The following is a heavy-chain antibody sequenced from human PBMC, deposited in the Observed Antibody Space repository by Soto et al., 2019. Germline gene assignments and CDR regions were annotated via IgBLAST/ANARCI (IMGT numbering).Heavy chain of an antibody. CDR3: AAPYAYSNSGVSWFDP. J-gene: IGHJ5*02. CDR1: GGTFSSYA. Sequence: SVKVSCKASGGTFSSYAISWLRQAPGQGLEWMGGIIPIFGTANYAQKFQGRVTITADESTSTAYMELSSLRSEDTAVYYCAAPYAYSNSGVSWFDPWGQGTLVTVSS. D-gene: IGHD4-4*01. V-gene: IGHV1-69*13. CDR2: IIPIFGTA.